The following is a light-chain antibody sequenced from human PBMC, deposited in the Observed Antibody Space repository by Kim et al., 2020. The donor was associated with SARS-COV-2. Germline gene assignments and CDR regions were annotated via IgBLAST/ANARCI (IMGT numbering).Light chain of an antibody. V-gene: IGLV1-44*01. Sequence: GQSVTITCSESSANIGRNVVIWYQQLPGAAPKLLIYGKDYRPAGVPDGFSGSKSGTSASLAISGLQSEDEADYYCAAWDDSLNGSVFGGGTQLTVL. CDR3: AAWDDSLNGSV. CDR1: SANIGRNV. CDR2: GKD. J-gene: IGLJ3*02.